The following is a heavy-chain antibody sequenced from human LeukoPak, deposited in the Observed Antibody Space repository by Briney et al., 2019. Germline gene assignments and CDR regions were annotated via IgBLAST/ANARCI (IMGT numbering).Heavy chain of an antibody. CDR2: ISSSGSTI. D-gene: IGHD2-2*01. J-gene: IGHJ6*03. CDR3: ARENLVVVPAAPYYYYYYMDV. V-gene: IGHV3-11*01. Sequence: AGGSLRLSCAASGFTFSDYYMSWLRQAPGKGLEWVSYISSSGSTIYYADSVKGRFTISRDNAKNSLYLQMNSLRAEDTAVYYCARENLVVVPAAPYYYYYYMDVWGKGTTVTVSS. CDR1: GFTFSDYY.